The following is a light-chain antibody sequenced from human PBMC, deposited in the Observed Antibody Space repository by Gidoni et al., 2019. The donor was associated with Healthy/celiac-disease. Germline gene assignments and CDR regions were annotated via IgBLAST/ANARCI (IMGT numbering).Light chain of an antibody. CDR2: DVS. V-gene: IGLV2-14*03. Sequence: QSALTQPASVSGPPGQSITISCTGTSSDVGGYNYVSWYQQHPGKAPKLMMYDVSNRPSGVSNRFSGSKSGNTASLTISGLQAEDEADYYCNSYTTSSTLVFGGGTKLTVL. CDR1: SSDVGGYNY. CDR3: NSYTTSSTLV. J-gene: IGLJ3*02.